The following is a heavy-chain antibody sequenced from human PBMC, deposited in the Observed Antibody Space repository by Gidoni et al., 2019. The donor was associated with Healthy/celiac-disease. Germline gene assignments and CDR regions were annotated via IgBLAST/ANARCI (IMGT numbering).Heavy chain of an antibody. J-gene: IGHJ6*02. V-gene: IGHV3-33*01. CDR3: ASGGFLEWLLSNYYGMDV. Sequence: QVQLVESGGGGVEHGRSLRLACAASGFTFSSEGRHWVRQAPGKGLEWVAVIWYDGSNKYYADSVKGRFTISRDNSKNTLYLQMNSLRAEDTAVYYCASGGFLEWLLSNYYGMDVWGQGTTVTVSS. D-gene: IGHD3-3*01. CDR1: GFTFSSEG. CDR2: IWYDGSNK.